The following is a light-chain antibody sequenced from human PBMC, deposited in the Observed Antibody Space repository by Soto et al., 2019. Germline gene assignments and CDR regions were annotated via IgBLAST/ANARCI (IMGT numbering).Light chain of an antibody. Sequence: QSVLTQPASVSGSPGQSITISCTGTINDVGSYDLVSWYQQHPGKAPKRMMYEVFKRPPGVSSRFSGSKSGNTASLTISGLQAEDEADYYCCSYAGIYVFGTGTKLTVL. V-gene: IGLV2-23*02. CDR3: CSYAGIYV. CDR2: EVF. CDR1: INDVGSYDL. J-gene: IGLJ1*01.